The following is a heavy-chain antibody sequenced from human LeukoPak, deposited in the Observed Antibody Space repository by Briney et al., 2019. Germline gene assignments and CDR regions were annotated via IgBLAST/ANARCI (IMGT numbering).Heavy chain of an antibody. CDR3: AREGEYSSGWYLGFDY. D-gene: IGHD6-19*01. V-gene: IGHV1-46*01. Sequence: ASVKVSCKASGYTFTSYDINWVRQAPGQGLEWMGIINPSGGSTSYAQKFQGRVTMTRDMSTSTVYMELSSLRSEDTAVYYCAREGEYSSGWYLGFDYWGQGTLVTVSS. CDR1: GYTFTSYD. J-gene: IGHJ4*02. CDR2: INPSGGST.